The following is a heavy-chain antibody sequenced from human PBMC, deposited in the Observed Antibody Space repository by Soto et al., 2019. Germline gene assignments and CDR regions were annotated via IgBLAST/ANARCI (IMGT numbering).Heavy chain of an antibody. V-gene: IGHV4-39*01. D-gene: IGHD6-13*01. CDR2: RYYSGNT. CDR3: AGRGGYSSSWYHFDY. Sequence: ETLSLTCTVSGGSISSSSYYWGWIRQPPGKGLEWIGSRYYSGNTYYNPSLKSRVTISVDTSRNQFSLKLSSVTAADTAVYYCAGRGGYSSSWYHFDYWGQGALVTAPQ. CDR1: GGSISSSSYY. J-gene: IGHJ4*02.